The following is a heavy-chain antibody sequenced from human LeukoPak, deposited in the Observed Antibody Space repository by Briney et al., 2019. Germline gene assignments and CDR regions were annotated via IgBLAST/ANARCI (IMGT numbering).Heavy chain of an antibody. V-gene: IGHV3-48*01. CDR3: ARVGRNLEIDY. J-gene: IGHJ4*02. Sequence: GGSLRLSCAASGFTFSTYTMNWVRQAPGKGLEWVSYISSSSATIYYADSVKGRFTTSRDNAQNSLSLQMNSLRAEDTAVYYCARVGRNLEIDYWGQGTLVTVSS. D-gene: IGHD1-1*01. CDR1: GFTFSTYT. CDR2: ISSSSATI.